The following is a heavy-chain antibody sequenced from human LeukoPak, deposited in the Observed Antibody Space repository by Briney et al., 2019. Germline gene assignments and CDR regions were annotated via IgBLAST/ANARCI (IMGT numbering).Heavy chain of an antibody. CDR3: ARDVGT. J-gene: IGHJ5*02. V-gene: IGHV3-74*01. CDR1: GFSFSSYW. CDR2: ISNDESTI. D-gene: IGHD7-27*01. Sequence: GGSLSLSCAASGFSFSSYWMHWVRQAPGKGPVWVSLISNDESTIIYADSVKGRFTISRDNAKNTLYLQMSSLRAEDTAVYYCARDVGTWGQGTLVTVSS.